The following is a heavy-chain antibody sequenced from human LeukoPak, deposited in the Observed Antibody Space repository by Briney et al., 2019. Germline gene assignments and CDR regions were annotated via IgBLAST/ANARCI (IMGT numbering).Heavy chain of an antibody. Sequence: GRSLRLSCTASGFTFSNYAMHWGRQAPGKGLEWVAVISYDGSRKDYTDSVNGRFTISRDNSKNTLYLQMNSLRAEDTAVYYCARDRFYGGNSIDYWGQGTLVTVSS. D-gene: IGHD4-23*01. V-gene: IGHV3-30*14. J-gene: IGHJ4*02. CDR2: ISYDGSRK. CDR3: ARDRFYGGNSIDY. CDR1: GFTFSNYA.